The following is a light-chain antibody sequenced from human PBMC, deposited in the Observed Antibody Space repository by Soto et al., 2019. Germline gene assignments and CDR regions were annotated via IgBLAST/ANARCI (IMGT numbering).Light chain of an antibody. CDR3: QHRINWPLA. CDR1: QSVSRY. J-gene: IGKJ4*01. Sequence: EIVLTQSQATLSLSPGERATLSCRASQSVSRYLVWYQQKPGQAPRLLIYDTSNRATGIPARFSGSGSGTDFTLTISSLEPEDFAVYYCQHRINWPLAFGGGTKVELK. V-gene: IGKV3-11*01. CDR2: DTS.